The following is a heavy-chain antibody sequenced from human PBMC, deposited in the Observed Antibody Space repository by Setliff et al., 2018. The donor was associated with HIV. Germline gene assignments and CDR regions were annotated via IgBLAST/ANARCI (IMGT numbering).Heavy chain of an antibody. Sequence: PSETLSLTCTVSGGSITSGGHYWGWIRQHPGKGLEWIGYIYYTGSTYYNPSLKSRVTISVDTSKNQFSLNLSSVTAADTALYYCARSSDRFCSGGSCSPVIYYWGQGTLVTVSS. CDR2: IYYTGST. D-gene: IGHD2-15*01. V-gene: IGHV4-31*03. CDR1: GGSITSGGHY. CDR3: ARSSDRFCSGGSCSPVIYY. J-gene: IGHJ4*02.